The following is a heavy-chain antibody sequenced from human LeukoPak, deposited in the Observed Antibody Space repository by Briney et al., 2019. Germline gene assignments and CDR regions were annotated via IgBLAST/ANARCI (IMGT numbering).Heavy chain of an antibody. CDR2: ISHSGST. V-gene: IGHV4-38-2*02. Sequence: SETLSLTCTVSGYSISNDYFWGWIRQPPGKGLEWVGSISHSGSTYYNPSLKSRVTISVDTSKNQFSLKLSSVTAADTAVYYCARTQGYTSGWYDGDYWSQGTLVTVSS. D-gene: IGHD6-19*01. J-gene: IGHJ4*02. CDR1: GYSISNDYF. CDR3: ARTQGYTSGWYDGDY.